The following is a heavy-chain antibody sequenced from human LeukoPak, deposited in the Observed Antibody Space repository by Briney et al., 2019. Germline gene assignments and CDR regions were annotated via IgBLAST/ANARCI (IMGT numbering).Heavy chain of an antibody. V-gene: IGHV4-38-2*02. D-gene: IGHD3-10*01. CDR2: IYHSGST. Sequence: SETLSLTCAVSGYSISSGYYWGWIRQPPGKGLEWIGSIYHSGSTYYNPSLKSRVTISVDTSKNQFSLKLSSVTAADTAVYYCAREGVTMVRGVILGEMNYWGQGTLVTVSS. CDR1: GYSISSGYY. CDR3: AREGVTMVRGVILGEMNY. J-gene: IGHJ4*02.